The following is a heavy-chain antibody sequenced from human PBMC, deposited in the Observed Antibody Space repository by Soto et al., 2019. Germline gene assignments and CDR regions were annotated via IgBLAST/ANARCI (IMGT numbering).Heavy chain of an antibody. Sequence: ASVKVSCKASGYTFTSYDINLVRQATGQGLEWMGWMNPNSDNTGYAQKFQGRVTMTRNTSISTAYMELNNLKIEDTAVYYCTTAATTVTTIDYWGQGTLVTVSS. CDR2: MNPNSDNT. J-gene: IGHJ4*02. CDR1: GYTFTSYD. V-gene: IGHV1-8*01. D-gene: IGHD4-17*01. CDR3: TTAATTVTTIDY.